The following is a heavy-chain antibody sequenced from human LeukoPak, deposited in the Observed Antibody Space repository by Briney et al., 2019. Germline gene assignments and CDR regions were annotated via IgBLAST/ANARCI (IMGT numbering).Heavy chain of an antibody. CDR2: IYSGGST. V-gene: IGHV3-53*01. J-gene: IGHJ4*02. Sequence: GGSLRLSCAASGFTVSSNYMSWVRQAPGKGLEWVSVIYSGGSTYYADSVKGRFTISRDNSKNTLYLQMNSLRAEDTAVYYCAKGRSTLEWPYWGQGTLVTVSS. CDR1: GFTVSSNY. D-gene: IGHD3-3*01. CDR3: AKGRSTLEWPY.